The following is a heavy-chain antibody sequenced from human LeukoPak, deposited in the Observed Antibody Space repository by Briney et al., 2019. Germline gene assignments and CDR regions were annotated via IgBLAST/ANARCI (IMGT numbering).Heavy chain of an antibody. CDR3: ARVPAEYYYYYMDV. CDR1: GGSISSGDYY. J-gene: IGHJ6*03. CDR2: IYYSGST. Sequence: PSQTLSLTCTVSGGSISSGDYYWSWIRQPPGKGLEWIGYIYYSGSTYYNPSLKSRVTISVDTSKNQFSLKLSSVTAADTAVYYCARVPAEYYYYYMDVWGKGTTVTVFS. V-gene: IGHV4-30-4*08. D-gene: IGHD2-2*01.